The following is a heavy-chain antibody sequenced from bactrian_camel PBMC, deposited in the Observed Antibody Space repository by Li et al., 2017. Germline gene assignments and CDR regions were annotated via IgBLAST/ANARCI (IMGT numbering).Heavy chain of an antibody. CDR1: GFPFSAAC. D-gene: IGHD6*01. J-gene: IGHJ6*01. V-gene: IGHV3S42*01. Sequence: VQLVESGGGSVQARGSLRLSCAASGFPFSAACMGWFRQAPGKEREGVAVIGRNGDASYVDSVKGRFTISQDNAKNTLYLQMNSLRPEDTALYYCAADCPTAGGGSAGVFGYWGRGTQVTVS. CDR3: AADCPTAGGGSAGVFGY. CDR2: IGRNGDA.